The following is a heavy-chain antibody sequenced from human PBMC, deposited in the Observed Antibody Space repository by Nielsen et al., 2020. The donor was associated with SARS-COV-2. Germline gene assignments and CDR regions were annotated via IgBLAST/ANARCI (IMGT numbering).Heavy chain of an antibody. CDR2: IKPSDYST. Sequence: ASVKVSCKASGYTFTSYYIYWVRQAPGQGLERMGIIKPSDYSTTYAQKFQGRVTMTRDTSTSTVYMELSSLRSEDTAVYYCARALGYSSGWYYFDHWGQGTLVTVSS. D-gene: IGHD6-19*01. CDR1: GYTFTSYY. CDR3: ARALGYSSGWYYFDH. V-gene: IGHV1-46*01. J-gene: IGHJ4*02.